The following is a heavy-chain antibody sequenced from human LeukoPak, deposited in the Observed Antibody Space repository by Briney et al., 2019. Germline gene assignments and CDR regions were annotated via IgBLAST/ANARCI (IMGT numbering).Heavy chain of an antibody. D-gene: IGHD3-10*01. J-gene: IGHJ4*02. CDR2: IYYSGST. V-gene: IGHV4-30-4*01. CDR3: ARELMVRGVILGYDY. CDR1: GGSISSGDYY. Sequence: PSETLSLTCTVSGGSISSGDYYWSWIRQPPGKGLEWIGYIYYSGSTYYNPSLKSRVTISVGTSKNQFSLKLSSVTAADTAVYYCARELMVRGVILGYDYWGQGTLVTVSS.